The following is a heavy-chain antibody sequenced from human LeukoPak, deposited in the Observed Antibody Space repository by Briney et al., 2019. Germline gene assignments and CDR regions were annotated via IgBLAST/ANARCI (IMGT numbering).Heavy chain of an antibody. V-gene: IGHV3-30*04. Sequence: GRSLRLSCAASGFTFSSYAMHWVRQAPGKGLEWVAVISYDGSNKYYADSVKGRFTISRDNSKNTLYPQMNSLRAEDTAVYYCARDMRDYWGQGTLVTVSS. CDR2: ISYDGSNK. D-gene: IGHD3-16*01. CDR1: GFTFSSYA. J-gene: IGHJ4*02. CDR3: ARDMRDY.